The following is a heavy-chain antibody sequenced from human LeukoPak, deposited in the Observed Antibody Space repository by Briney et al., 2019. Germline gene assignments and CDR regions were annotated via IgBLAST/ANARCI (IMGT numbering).Heavy chain of an antibody. CDR2: INHSGST. V-gene: IGHV4-34*01. D-gene: IGHD3-10*01. Sequence: SETLSLTCAVYGGSFSGYYWSWIRQPPGKGLEWIGEINHSGSTNYNPSLKSRVTISVDTSKNQFSLKLSSVTAADTAVYYCARGEYYYGLGFWFDPWGQGTLVIVSS. CDR1: GGSFSGYY. CDR3: ARGEYYYGLGFWFDP. J-gene: IGHJ5*02.